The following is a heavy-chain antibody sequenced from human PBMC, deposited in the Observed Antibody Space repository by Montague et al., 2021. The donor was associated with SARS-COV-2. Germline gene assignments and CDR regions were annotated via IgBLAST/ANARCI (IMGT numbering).Heavy chain of an antibody. V-gene: IGHV4-39*01. CDR3: VRHGYGTVFLNDY. CDR2: VHYSGNI. D-gene: IGHD5-18*01. CDR1: GGSINSDSYY. J-gene: IGHJ4*02. Sequence: SETLSLTCSVSGGSINSDSYYWSWIRQPPGKTLEWVGSVHYSGNINYNPSLKSRVAISVDPSKNQFSLNVSSVTAADTAVYYCVRHGYGTVFLNDYWGQGTLVTVSS.